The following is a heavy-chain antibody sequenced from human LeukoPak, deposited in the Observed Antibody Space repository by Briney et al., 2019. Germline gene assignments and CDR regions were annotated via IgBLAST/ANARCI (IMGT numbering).Heavy chain of an antibody. V-gene: IGHV1-69*05. Sequence: SVKVSCKASGGTFSSYAISWVQQAPGQGLEWMGGIIPIFGTANYAQKFQGRVTITTDESTSTAYMELSSLRSEDTAVYYCASGEGLMLRFLEWLHFDYWGQGTLVTVSS. CDR2: IIPIFGTA. J-gene: IGHJ4*02. CDR1: GGTFSSYA. CDR3: ASGEGLMLRFLEWLHFDY. D-gene: IGHD3-3*01.